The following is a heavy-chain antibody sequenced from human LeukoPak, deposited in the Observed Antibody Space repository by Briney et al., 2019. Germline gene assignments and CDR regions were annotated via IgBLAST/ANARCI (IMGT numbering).Heavy chain of an antibody. Sequence: GEPLMICSKGSGYIFTNYWISCVRQMGGKGVEWVGRIETGDSYSNSSPSFQGHITVSADKSFSTAYLQRSSLKASDTAMYYCARHPRRWGLRRYDYYDMDVWGKGTTVTVSS. CDR2: IETGDSYS. CDR1: GYIFTNYW. J-gene: IGHJ6*04. D-gene: IGHD1-26*01. CDR3: ARHPRRWGLRRYDYYDMDV. V-gene: IGHV5-10-1*01.